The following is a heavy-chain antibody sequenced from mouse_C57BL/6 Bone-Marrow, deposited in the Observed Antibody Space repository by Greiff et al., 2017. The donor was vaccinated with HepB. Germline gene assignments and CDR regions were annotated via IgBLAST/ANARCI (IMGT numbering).Heavy chain of an antibody. J-gene: IGHJ2*01. D-gene: IGHD1-1*01. CDR2: IRSKSNNYAT. V-gene: IGHV10-1*01. Sequence: EVQLVESGGGLVQPKGSLKLSCAASGFSFNTYAMNWVRQAPGKGLEWVARIRSKSNNYATYYADSVKDRFTISRDDSESMLYLQMNNLKTEDTAMYYCVSHYYATGTYFDYWGQGTTLTVSS. CDR3: VSHYYATGTYFDY. CDR1: GFSFNTYA.